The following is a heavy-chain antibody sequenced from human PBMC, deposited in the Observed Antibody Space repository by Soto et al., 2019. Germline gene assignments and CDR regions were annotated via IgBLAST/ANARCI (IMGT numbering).Heavy chain of an antibody. Sequence: QVQLVQSGTEVKKPGASVKVSCKASGYTFAYYGITWVRQAPGQPLEWMGWVSANNRVTNYAQKFQDRVTMTADTSTSTAYMELKSLSSDDPAMDFCARDRQYEPLPYWGQGTLVIV. J-gene: IGHJ4*02. D-gene: IGHD2-8*01. CDR3: ARDRQYEPLPY. V-gene: IGHV1-18*01. CDR2: VSANNRVT. CDR1: GYTFAYYG.